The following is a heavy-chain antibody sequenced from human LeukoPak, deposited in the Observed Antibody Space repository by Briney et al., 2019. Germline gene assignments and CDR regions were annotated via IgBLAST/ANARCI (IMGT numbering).Heavy chain of an antibody. CDR2: IYYSGST. V-gene: IGHV4-38-2*02. Sequence: SETLSLTCTVSGYSISSGYYWGWIRQPPGKGLEWIGSIYYSGSTYYNPSLKSRVTISVDTSKNQFSLKLSSVTAADTAVYYCARVVVVHRDIVGAIGYFDYWGQGTLVTVSS. CDR3: ARVVVVHRDIVGAIGYFDY. CDR1: GYSISSGYY. D-gene: IGHD1-26*01. J-gene: IGHJ4*02.